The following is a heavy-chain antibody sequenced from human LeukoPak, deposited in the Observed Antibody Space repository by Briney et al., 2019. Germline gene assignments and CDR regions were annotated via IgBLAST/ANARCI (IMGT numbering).Heavy chain of an antibody. J-gene: IGHJ4*01. CDR2: FYSGGSS. CDR3: ARGGKPFDY. Sequence: GGSLRLSCAASGFTFRSYWMNWVRQAPGKGLEWVSGFYSGGSSYYADSVKGRFTIPRDNSKSTLYLQMNSLRAEDTAVYYRARGGKPFDYWGQGTLVTVSS. CDR1: GFTFRSYW. V-gene: IGHV3-66*01.